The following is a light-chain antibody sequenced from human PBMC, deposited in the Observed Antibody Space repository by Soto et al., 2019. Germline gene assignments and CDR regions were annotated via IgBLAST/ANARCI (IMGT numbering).Light chain of an antibody. CDR2: GAS. CDR1: QSVSSSY. J-gene: IGKJ4*01. CDR3: QQYISSPLT. Sequence: EIVLTQSPGTLSLSPGERATLSFRASQSVSSSYLAWYQQKPGQAPSLLTYGASSRATDVPDRFSASGSGTDFALTISRLEPEDVAVYYCQQYISSPLTFGGGTKVDIK. V-gene: IGKV3-20*01.